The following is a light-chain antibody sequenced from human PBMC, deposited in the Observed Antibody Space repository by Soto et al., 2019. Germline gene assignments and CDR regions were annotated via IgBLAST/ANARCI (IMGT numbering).Light chain of an antibody. CDR1: RSISSY. CDR3: QQSYSSPT. CDR2: AAS. Sequence: DLQLTQSPSSLSASVGDRVTITCRSSRSISSYLNWYQQKPGKAPKLLIYAASNLQTGVPSRFSGIGSGTDFTFTISSLQPEDFATYYCQQSYSSPTFGQGTKVDIK. V-gene: IGKV1-39*01. J-gene: IGKJ1*01.